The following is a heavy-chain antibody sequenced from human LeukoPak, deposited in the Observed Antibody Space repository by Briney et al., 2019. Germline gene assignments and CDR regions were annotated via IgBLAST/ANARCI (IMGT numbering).Heavy chain of an antibody. CDR1: GFTFSSYA. J-gene: IGHJ5*02. Sequence: GGSLRLSCAASGFTFSSYAIHWVRQAPGKGLEWVAVISYDGSNKYYADSVKSRFTISRDNSKNTLYLQMNSLRAEDTAVYYCARDLKSGYGVYWFDPWGQGTLVTVSS. V-gene: IGHV3-30-3*01. CDR2: ISYDGSNK. CDR3: ARDLKSGYGVYWFDP. D-gene: IGHD5-12*01.